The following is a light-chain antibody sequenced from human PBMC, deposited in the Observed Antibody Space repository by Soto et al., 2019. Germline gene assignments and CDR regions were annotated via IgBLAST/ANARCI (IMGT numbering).Light chain of an antibody. CDR2: AAS. J-gene: IGKJ1*01. V-gene: IGKV1-27*01. CDR1: QGISNY. CDR3: QKDNSAPQT. Sequence: DIQMTQSPSSLSASVGDRVTITCRARQGISNYLAWYQQKPGKVPKLLIYAASTLQSGVPSRFSGSGSGTDFPLTISSRQPEDVATYYCQKDNSAPQTFVQGTKVEIK.